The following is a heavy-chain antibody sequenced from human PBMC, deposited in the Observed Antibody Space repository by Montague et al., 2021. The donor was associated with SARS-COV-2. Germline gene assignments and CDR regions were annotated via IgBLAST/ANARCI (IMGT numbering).Heavy chain of an antibody. D-gene: IGHD3-10*01. V-gene: IGHV4-39*01. CDR2: GYHDGKT. CDR3: ARVGVGTMVRGVIPAYYYYGMDV. J-gene: IGHJ6*02. CDR1: GGSINTVGFY. Sequence: SETLSLTCIVSGGSINTVGFYWDWIRQPLGKPLEWIGSGYHDGKTYYNPSLKSRVIMFLDTSKNQFSLKLSSVTAADTAVYYCARVGVGTMVRGVIPAYYYYGMDVWGQGTTVTVSS.